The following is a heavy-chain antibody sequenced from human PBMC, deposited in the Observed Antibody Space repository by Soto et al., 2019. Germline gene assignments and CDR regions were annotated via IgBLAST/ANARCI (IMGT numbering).Heavy chain of an antibody. V-gene: IGHV3-23*01. CDR1: GFTFSSYA. D-gene: IGHD3-10*01. CDR3: ARGDRGGSGSPASYYHSGLDV. CDR2: VSAGGDMT. Sequence: DVQLLESGGHLVQPGGSLRLSCAASGFTFSSYAMSWVRQAPGKGLEWVSSVSAGGDMTYYSDSVKGRFTTSRDNSNNALFLHMNSLRIEDTALYYCARGDRGGSGSPASYYHSGLDVWGQGTTVTVS. J-gene: IGHJ6*02.